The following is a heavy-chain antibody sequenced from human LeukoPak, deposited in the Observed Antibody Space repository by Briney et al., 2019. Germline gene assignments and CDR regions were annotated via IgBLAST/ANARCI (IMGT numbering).Heavy chain of an antibody. V-gene: IGHV1-24*01. D-gene: IGHD2-2*01. CDR3: ATMGGDIVVLPAAIVPPIYCQH. J-gene: IGHJ1*01. Sequence: ASVKDSCKVSGYTLTELSMHWVRQAPGKGLEWMGGFDPEDGETIYAQKFQGRVTMTEDTSTDTAYMELSSLRSEDTAVYYCATMGGDIVVLPAAIVPPIYCQHWGQGTLVTVSS. CDR1: GYTLTELS. CDR2: FDPEDGET.